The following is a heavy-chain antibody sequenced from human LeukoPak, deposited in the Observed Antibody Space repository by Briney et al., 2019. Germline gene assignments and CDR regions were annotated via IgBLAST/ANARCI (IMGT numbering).Heavy chain of an antibody. Sequence: SETLSLTCTVSGGSISSGGYYWSWIRQHPGKGLEWIGYIYYSGSTYYNPSLKSRVTISVDTSKNQFSLKLSSVTAADTAVYYCARDLELERNRWNYFESWGQGTLVTVSS. V-gene: IGHV4-31*03. D-gene: IGHD1-1*01. J-gene: IGHJ4*02. CDR1: GGSISSGGYY. CDR2: IYYSGST. CDR3: ARDLELERNRWNYFES.